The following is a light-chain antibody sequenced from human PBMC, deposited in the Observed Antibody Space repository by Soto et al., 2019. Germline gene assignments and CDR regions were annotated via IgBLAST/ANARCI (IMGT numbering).Light chain of an antibody. CDR1: QAISSN. Sequence: EIVMTQSPATLSVSRGERATLSCRANQAISSNLAWYQQKPGQAPRLLIYGASTRATGTPDRFSGSGSGTEFTLTISSLQPEDFAVYYCQHYNNWLGTFGGGTKVDIK. CDR2: GAS. CDR3: QHYNNWLGT. J-gene: IGKJ4*01. V-gene: IGKV3-15*01.